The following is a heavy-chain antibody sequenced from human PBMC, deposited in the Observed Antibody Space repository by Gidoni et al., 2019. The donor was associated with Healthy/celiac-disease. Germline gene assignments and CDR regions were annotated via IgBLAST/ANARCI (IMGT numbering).Heavy chain of an antibody. CDR3: ARDSNFHYGMDV. V-gene: IGHV3-21*01. CDR2: ISSSSSYI. J-gene: IGHJ6*02. Sequence: EVQLVESGGGLVKPGGSLRLSCAASGFTFSSYSLNWVRQAPGKGLEWVSSISSSSSYIYYADSVKGRFTISRDNAKNSLYLQMNSLRAEDTAVYYCARDSNFHYGMDVWGQGTTVTVSS. D-gene: IGHD4-4*01. CDR1: GFTFSSYS.